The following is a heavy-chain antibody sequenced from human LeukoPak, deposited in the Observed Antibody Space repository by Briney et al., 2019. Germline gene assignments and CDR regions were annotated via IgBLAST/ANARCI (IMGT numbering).Heavy chain of an antibody. V-gene: IGHV3-23*01. J-gene: IGHJ4*02. CDR2: ISDSVDST. D-gene: IGHD6-6*01. Sequence: AGESLRLSCAASGFTFSNYAMSWVRQAPGKGLEWVSGISDSVDSTHYADSVKGRFTISRDNSKNTLYLQMNSLRAEDTALYYCAKGLARIGARQSDYWGQGTLVTVSS. CDR1: GFTFSNYA. CDR3: AKGLARIGARQSDY.